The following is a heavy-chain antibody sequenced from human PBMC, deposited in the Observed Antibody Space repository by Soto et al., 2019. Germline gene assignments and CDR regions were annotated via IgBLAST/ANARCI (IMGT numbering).Heavy chain of an antibody. D-gene: IGHD3-22*01. CDR2: IGSAGDT. CDR3: ARSLYYYANSPGGGAINI. CDR1: GFTFSNYD. V-gene: IGHV3-13*01. J-gene: IGHJ3*02. Sequence: EVQLVESGGGLVQPGGSLRLSCAASGFTFSNYDMHWVRQATGKGLEWVSTIGSAGDTSYPGSVKGRFTISRENVKNSLYLQMNSMRARDTAVYYCARSLYYYANSPGGGAINIWGLGTVVTVSS.